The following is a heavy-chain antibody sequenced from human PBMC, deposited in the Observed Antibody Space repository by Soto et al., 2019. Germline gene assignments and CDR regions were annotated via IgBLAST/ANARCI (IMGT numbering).Heavy chain of an antibody. CDR2: IRGDGGQT. Sequence: GGSLRLSCTASGFTFTSYGMGWVRQAPGKGLQWVSTIRGDGGQTHYTDSVKARFSISRDNSKNTVYLQMDSLRAEDTAMYFCARDVGLDSDDFFAYWGQGPQVTVSS. CDR1: GFTFTSYG. V-gene: IGHV3-23*01. D-gene: IGHD3-9*01. J-gene: IGHJ4*02. CDR3: ARDVGLDSDDFFAY.